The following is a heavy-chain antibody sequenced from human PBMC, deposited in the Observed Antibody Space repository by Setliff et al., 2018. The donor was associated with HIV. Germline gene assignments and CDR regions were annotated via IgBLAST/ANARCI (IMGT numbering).Heavy chain of an antibody. CDR3: ARHDTEYSSYPIDY. V-gene: IGHV4-59*04. CDR2: IYYSGSTYYYGGST. Sequence: SETLSLTCTVSYGSISGHYWTWIRQPPGKGLEWIGFIYYSGSTYYYGGSTYYNPSLKSRVTISVDTSKNQFSLKLSSVTAADTAVYYCARHDTEYSSYPIDYWGQGNLVTVSS. J-gene: IGHJ4*02. D-gene: IGHD6-6*01. CDR1: YGSISGHY.